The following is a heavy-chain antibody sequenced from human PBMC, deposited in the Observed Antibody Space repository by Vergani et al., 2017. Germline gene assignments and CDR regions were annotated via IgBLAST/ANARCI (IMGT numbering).Heavy chain of an antibody. CDR1: GGSISSYY. Sequence: QVQLQESGPGLVKPSETLSLTCTVSGGSISSYYWSWIRQRPGKGLEWIGYIFYSGTTYDNPSLRSRLTISVDTSQNQFSLKLRSVTAADTAVYYCARVDTQVPATSHFYYMDVWGKGPRSSSP. V-gene: IGHV4-59*06. J-gene: IGHJ6*03. CDR3: ARVDTQVPATSHFYYMDV. CDR2: IFYSGTT. D-gene: IGHD6-25*01.